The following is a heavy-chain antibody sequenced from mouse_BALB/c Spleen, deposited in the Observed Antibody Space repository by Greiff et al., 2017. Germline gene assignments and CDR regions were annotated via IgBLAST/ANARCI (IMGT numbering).Heavy chain of an antibody. Sequence: QVHVKQSGAELAKPGASVKMSCKASGYTFTSYWMHWVKQRPGQGLEWIGYINPSTGYTEYNQKFKDKATLTADKSSSTAYMQLSSLTSEDSAVYYCAREENPGYWGQGTTLTVSS. J-gene: IGHJ2*01. CDR2: INPSTGYT. CDR3: AREENPGY. V-gene: IGHV1-7*01. CDR1: GYTFTSYW.